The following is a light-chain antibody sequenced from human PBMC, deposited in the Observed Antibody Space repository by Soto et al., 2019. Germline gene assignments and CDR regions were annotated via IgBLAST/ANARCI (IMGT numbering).Light chain of an antibody. V-gene: IGKV3-20*01. CDR3: QQYGSSPCT. Sequence: EIVLTQSPGTPSLSPGERATLSCRASQSVSSNYLAWYQHKPGQAPRLLIYGASTRPTGIPDRFSGSGSGTDFTLTISRLEPEDFAVYYCQQYGSSPCTFGQGTKLEIK. CDR1: QSVSSNY. CDR2: GAS. J-gene: IGKJ2*02.